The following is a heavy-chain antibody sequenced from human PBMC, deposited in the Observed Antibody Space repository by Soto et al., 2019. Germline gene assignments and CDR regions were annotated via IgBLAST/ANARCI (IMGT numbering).Heavy chain of an antibody. CDR1: GFTFSSYA. D-gene: IGHD6-19*01. CDR3: AKLIGQWLVPT. CDR2: ISGSGGST. Sequence: GGSLRLSCAASGFTFSSYAMSWVRQAPGKGLEWVSAISGSGGSTYYADSVKGRFTISRDNSKNTLYLQMNSLRTEDTAVYYCAKLIGQWLVPTWGQGTLVTVSS. J-gene: IGHJ4*02. V-gene: IGHV3-23*01.